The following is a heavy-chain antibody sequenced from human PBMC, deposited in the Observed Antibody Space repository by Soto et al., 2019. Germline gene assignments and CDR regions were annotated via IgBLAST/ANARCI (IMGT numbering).Heavy chain of an antibody. CDR1: GYTFTSYD. J-gene: IGHJ6*03. CDR2: MNPNSGNT. V-gene: IGHV1-8*01. CDR3: ARAPLFTLVRGFAFYYSSYLAV. Sequence: GASVKVSCKASGYTFTSYDINWVRQATGQGLEWMGWMNPNSGNTGYAQKFQGRVTMTRNTSISTAYMELSSLRSEDTAVYYCARAPLFTLVRGFAFYYSSYLAVWGKGPTVPVSS. D-gene: IGHD3-10*01.